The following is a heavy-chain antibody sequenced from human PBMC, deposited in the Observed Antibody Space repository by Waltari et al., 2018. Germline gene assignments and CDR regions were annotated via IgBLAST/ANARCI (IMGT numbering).Heavy chain of an antibody. CDR2: IYATVTK. D-gene: IGHD3-10*01. J-gene: IGHJ4*03. CDR3: AATTTYYYGTGNFPRYNLFGIDF. CDR1: GDDIRSGGYS. V-gene: IGHV4-30-2*01. Sequence: QLHLQESGSGLVRPSQTLSLTCSVSGDDIRSGGYSWSWFRQPPGKGLGWIGYIYATVTKSDSLALKSRVTISVDRARSLFSLRLSSGTAAYPALYYWAATTTYYYGTGNFPRYNLFGIDFWGQVTPVTVSS.